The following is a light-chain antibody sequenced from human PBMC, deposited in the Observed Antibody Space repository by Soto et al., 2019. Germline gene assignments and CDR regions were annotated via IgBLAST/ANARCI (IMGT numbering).Light chain of an antibody. CDR3: QQYGGP. CDR1: QDISNY. Sequence: DIQMTPSPSSLSASVGDRVTITCQASQDISNYLNWYQQKPGKAPKLLIYDASNLETGVPSRFSGSGSGTDFTFTISSLQPEDIATYYCQQYGGPFGPGTKVDIK. V-gene: IGKV1-33*01. CDR2: DAS. J-gene: IGKJ3*01.